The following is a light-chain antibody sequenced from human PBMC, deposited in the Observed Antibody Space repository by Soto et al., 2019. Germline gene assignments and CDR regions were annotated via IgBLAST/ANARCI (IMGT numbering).Light chain of an antibody. J-gene: IGKJ3*01. CDR2: GAS. CDR3: QQYTASSGIFT. V-gene: IGKV3-20*01. Sequence: VLTQSPGTLSLSPGERATLSCRASQRVNSNYFAWYQQKPGQAPRLLVFGASTRATGIPDRFSGSGSGPDFILTISSVEPEDFAVYYCQQYTASSGIFTFGPGTKVDI. CDR1: QRVNSNY.